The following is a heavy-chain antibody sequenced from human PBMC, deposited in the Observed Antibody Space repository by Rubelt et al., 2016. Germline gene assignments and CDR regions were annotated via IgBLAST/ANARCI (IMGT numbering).Heavy chain of an antibody. J-gene: IGHJ3*02. Sequence: QVQLVQSGAEVKKPGASVKVSCKASGYTFTSYGISWVRQAPGQGLEWMGWISAYDGNTYYAQKLQGRVSMTTDTSTSTAYMELRSLRSDDTALYYCARDQLALYAFDIWGQGTMVTVSS. D-gene: IGHD1-1*01. CDR1: GYTFTSYG. CDR2: ISAYDGNT. CDR3: ARDQLALYAFDI. V-gene: IGHV1-18*01.